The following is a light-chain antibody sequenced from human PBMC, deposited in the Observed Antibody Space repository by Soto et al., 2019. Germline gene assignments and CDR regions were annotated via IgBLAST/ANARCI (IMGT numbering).Light chain of an antibody. CDR3: MQTRQTPT. CDR1: QNLLHSNGYIY. J-gene: IGKJ1*01. CDR2: LGS. V-gene: IGKV2-28*01. Sequence: EMTQSPLSLRVTPGEPSSVSWLSSQNLLHSNGYIYLDWYLQKPGQSPHLLIYLGSNRASGVPDRFSGSGSGTDFTLQISRVEAEDVGIYYCMQTRQTPTFGQGTKVAIK.